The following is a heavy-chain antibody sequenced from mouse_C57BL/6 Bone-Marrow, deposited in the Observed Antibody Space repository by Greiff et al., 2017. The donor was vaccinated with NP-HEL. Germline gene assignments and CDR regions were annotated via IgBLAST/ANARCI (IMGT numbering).Heavy chain of an antibody. Sequence: EVQLVESEGGLVQPGSSMKLSCTASGFTFTDYYMAWVRQVPEKGLEWVANINYGGSSTYYLDSLKGRSIISRDNAKNTLYLQMSSLKSEDTATYYCAREDPGSSLAYWGQGTLVTVSA. CDR2: INYGGSST. CDR1: GFTFTDYY. V-gene: IGHV5-16*01. CDR3: AREDPGSSLAY. D-gene: IGHD1-1*01. J-gene: IGHJ3*01.